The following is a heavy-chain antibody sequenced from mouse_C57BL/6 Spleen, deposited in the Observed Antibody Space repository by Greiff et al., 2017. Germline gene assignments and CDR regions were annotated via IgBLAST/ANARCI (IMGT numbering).Heavy chain of an antibody. CDR1: GYTFTSYW. V-gene: IGHV1-64*01. Sequence: QVQLQQPGAELVKPGASVKLSCKASGYTFTSYWMHWVKQRPGQGLEWIGMIHPNSGSTNYNEKFKSKATLTVDKSSSTAYMQLSRLTSEDSAVYYCARATTVVAKGYWGQGTTLTVSS. CDR2: IHPNSGST. J-gene: IGHJ2*01. D-gene: IGHD1-1*01. CDR3: ARATTVVAKGY.